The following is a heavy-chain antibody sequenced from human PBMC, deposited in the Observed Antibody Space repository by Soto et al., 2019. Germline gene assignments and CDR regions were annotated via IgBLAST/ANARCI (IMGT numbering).Heavy chain of an antibody. J-gene: IGHJ6*02. Sequence: QVQLVQSGAEVKKPGSAVKVSCKASGGTFHSYAISCVRQAPGQGLEGRGGIIPIYGTAYYAQEFQGRVTITEDEPTSTACMELSSLRSEDTAVYYCASPNAATIDHAYCMDVWCQGTTLTVSS. CDR1: GGTFHSYA. D-gene: IGHD5-12*01. V-gene: IGHV1-69*12. CDR2: IIPIYGTA. CDR3: ASPNAATIDHAYCMDV.